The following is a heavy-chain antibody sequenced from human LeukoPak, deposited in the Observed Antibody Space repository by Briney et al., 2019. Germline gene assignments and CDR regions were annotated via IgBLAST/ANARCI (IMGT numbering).Heavy chain of an antibody. J-gene: IGHJ4*02. Sequence: ASVKVSCKASGYTFTSYDINWVRQATGPGRERMGWMNPNRGNTGYAQNFQGRVTMTRNTSISTAYMELSSLRSEDTAVYYCARGGEQWLVHNDYWGQGTLVTVSS. CDR3: ARGGEQWLVHNDY. V-gene: IGHV1-8*01. CDR2: MNPNRGNT. D-gene: IGHD6-19*01. CDR1: GYTFTSYD.